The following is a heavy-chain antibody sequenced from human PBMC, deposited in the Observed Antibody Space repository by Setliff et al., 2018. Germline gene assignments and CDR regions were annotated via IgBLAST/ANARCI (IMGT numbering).Heavy chain of an antibody. D-gene: IGHD2-2*01. J-gene: IGHJ3*02. V-gene: IGHV1-18*01. Sequence: ASVKVSCKTSGFVFITYAITWVRQAPGQGLEWMGWISGYYNKTNYAREFQGRVTLTTDTSTGTAYMEVRSLRSDDTAQYYCVRDRAAIVVGPPTAAFDIWGQGTMVTVSS. CDR1: GFVFITYA. CDR3: VRDRAAIVVGPPTAAFDI. CDR2: ISGYYNKT.